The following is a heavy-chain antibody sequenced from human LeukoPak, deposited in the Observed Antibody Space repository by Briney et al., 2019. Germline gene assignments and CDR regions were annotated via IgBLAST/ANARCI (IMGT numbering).Heavy chain of an antibody. D-gene: IGHD3-9*01. CDR2: INPNSGGT. V-gene: IGHV1-2*04. CDR1: GYTFTGYY. Sequence: ASVKVSCKASGYTFTGYYMHWVRQAPGQGLEWMGWINPNSGGTNYAQKFQGWVTMTRDTSISTAYMELSRLRSDDTAVYYCARVTGYSYGWGILTGYYVGGYFDYWGQGTLVTVSS. CDR3: ARVTGYSYGWGILTGYYVGGYFDY. J-gene: IGHJ4*02.